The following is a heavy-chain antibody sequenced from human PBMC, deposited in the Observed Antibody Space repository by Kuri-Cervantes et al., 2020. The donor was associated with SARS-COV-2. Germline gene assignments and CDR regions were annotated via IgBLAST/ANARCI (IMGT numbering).Heavy chain of an antibody. J-gene: IGHJ4*02. CDR3: ARTYGSGTPPSY. V-gene: IGHV4-59*12. CDR1: GYSISSYY. CDR2: IYYSGST. D-gene: IGHD3-10*01. Sequence: GSLRLSCTVSGYSISSYYWSWIRQPPGKGLEWIGYIYYSGSTNYNPSLKSRVTISVDTSKNQFSLKLGSVTAADTAVYYCARTYGSGTPPSYWGQGTLVTVSS.